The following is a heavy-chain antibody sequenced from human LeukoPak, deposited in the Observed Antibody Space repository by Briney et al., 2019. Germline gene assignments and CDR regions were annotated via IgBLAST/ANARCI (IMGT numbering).Heavy chain of an antibody. D-gene: IGHD3-22*01. CDR3: ARVNYYDSSGYYYDAFDI. V-gene: IGHV4-4*07. Sequence: SETLSLTCTVYGGSISSYYWSWIRQPAGKGLEWIGRIYTSGSTNYNPSLKSRVTMSVDTSKNQFSLKLSSVTAADTAVYYCARVNYYDSSGYYYDAFDIWGQGTTVTVSS. CDR2: IYTSGST. CDR1: GGSISSYY. J-gene: IGHJ3*02.